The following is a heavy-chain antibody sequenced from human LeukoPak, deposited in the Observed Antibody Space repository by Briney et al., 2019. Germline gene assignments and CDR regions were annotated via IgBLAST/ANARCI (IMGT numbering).Heavy chain of an antibody. V-gene: IGHV3-23*01. J-gene: IGHJ4*02. Sequence: PGGSLRLSCAASGFTFTTYAMSWVRQAPGKGLEWVSAISGSGSPTYYADSVKGRFTISRDNSKNTLYLQMNSLRAEDTAVYYCAKERGGWKHFDYWGQGTLVTVSS. CDR2: ISGSGSPT. D-gene: IGHD6-19*01. CDR3: AKERGGWKHFDY. CDR1: GFTFTTYA.